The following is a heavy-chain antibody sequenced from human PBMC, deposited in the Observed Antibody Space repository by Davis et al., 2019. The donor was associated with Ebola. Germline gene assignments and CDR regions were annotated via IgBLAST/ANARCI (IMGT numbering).Heavy chain of an antibody. J-gene: IGHJ4*02. D-gene: IGHD2-21*02. CDR2: ISGSGGST. Sequence: PGGSLRLSCAASGFTFSGYAISWVRQAPGKGLEWVSAISGSGGSTNYADSVKSRFTISRDNSKNTLYLQMHSLRAEDTAVYYCAKEGPLVTATIDYWGQGTLVTVSS. V-gene: IGHV3-23*01. CDR3: AKEGPLVTATIDY. CDR1: GFTFSGYA.